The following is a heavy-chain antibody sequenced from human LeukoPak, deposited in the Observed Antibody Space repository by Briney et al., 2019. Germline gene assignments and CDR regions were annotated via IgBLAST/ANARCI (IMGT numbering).Heavy chain of an antibody. D-gene: IGHD6-13*01. V-gene: IGHV4-59*01. CDR3: AKTGIAAAASDY. J-gene: IGHJ4*02. CDR1: GGSISSYY. CDR2: IYYSGST. Sequence: SETLSLTCTVSGGSISSYYWSWIRQPPGKGLEWIGYIYYSGSTNYNPSLKSRVTISVDTSKNQFSLKLSSVTAADTAVYYCAKTGIAAAASDYWGQGTLVTVSS.